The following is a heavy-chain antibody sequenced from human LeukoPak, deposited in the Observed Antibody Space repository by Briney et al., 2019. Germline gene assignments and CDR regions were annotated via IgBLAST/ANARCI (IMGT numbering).Heavy chain of an antibody. V-gene: IGHV3-74*01. CDR3: ARVVRWFDP. CDR2: VNCDESNT. CDR1: GFPFYSYW. Sequence: GGSLRLPCAASGFPFYSYWKQWVRQAPGKGLVWVERVNCDESNTSYADSVKGRFTISRDNAKNTLYLQMNSLRADDTAVYYCARVVRWFDPWGQGTLVTVSS. J-gene: IGHJ5*02.